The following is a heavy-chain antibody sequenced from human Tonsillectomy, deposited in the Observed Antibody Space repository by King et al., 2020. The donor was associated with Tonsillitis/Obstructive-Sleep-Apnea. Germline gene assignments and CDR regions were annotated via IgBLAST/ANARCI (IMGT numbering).Heavy chain of an antibody. Sequence: VQLVESGGGVVRPGGSLRLSCAASGLAFDDYGIGWVRQAPGKGLVWVSGINWNGRNTDYADPVKGRFTTARDNAKNSLYLQMNSLRAEDTALYFCARDKREGGTWYSFDYWGQGTLVTVSS. CDR3: ARDKREGGTWYSFDY. CDR1: GLAFDDYG. CDR2: INWNGRNT. D-gene: IGHD6-13*01. V-gene: IGHV3-20*04. J-gene: IGHJ4*02.